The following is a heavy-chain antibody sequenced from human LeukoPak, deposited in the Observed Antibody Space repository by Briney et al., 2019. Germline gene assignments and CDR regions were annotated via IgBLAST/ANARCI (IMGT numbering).Heavy chain of an antibody. CDR3: AKAGSYPTYYFDY. CDR1: GFTFSSYS. D-gene: IGHD1-26*01. Sequence: GSLRLSCAASGFTFSSYSMSWVRQAPGKGLEWVSIISGSDGVTFYADSVKGRFTISRDDSKNTLFLQLNTLRAEDTAVYYCAKAGSYPTYYFDYWGQGTLVTVSS. J-gene: IGHJ4*02. V-gene: IGHV3-23*01. CDR2: ISGSDGVT.